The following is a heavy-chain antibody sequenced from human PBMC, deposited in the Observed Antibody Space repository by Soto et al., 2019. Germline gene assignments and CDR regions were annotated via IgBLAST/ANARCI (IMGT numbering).Heavy chain of an antibody. CDR2: IYHSGST. CDR3: ASVGGDGYYYYGMEV. V-gene: IGHV4-4*02. CDR1: VVSISSSNW. Sequence: PSETLSLTCAFSVVSISSSNWWNWVRQPPGKGLEWIGEIYHSGSTSHNPSLKSRITISVDKSKNQFSLRLSSVTAADTAMYYCASVGGDGYYYYGMEVWGQGTTVNVSS. D-gene: IGHD3-10*01. J-gene: IGHJ6*01.